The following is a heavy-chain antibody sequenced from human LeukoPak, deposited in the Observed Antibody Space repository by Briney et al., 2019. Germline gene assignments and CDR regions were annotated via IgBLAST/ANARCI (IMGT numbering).Heavy chain of an antibody. D-gene: IGHD2-21*02. CDR3: ARVPRTAYCGGDCYSGYLQH. CDR1: GGSVSSGSYY. Sequence: SETLSLTCTVSGGSVSSGSYYWSWIRQPPGKGLEWIGYIYYSGSTNYNPPLKSRVTISVDTSMNQFSLRLSSVTAADTAVYYCARVPRTAYCGGDCYSGYLQHWGQGTLVTVSS. V-gene: IGHV4-61*01. J-gene: IGHJ1*01. CDR2: IYYSGST.